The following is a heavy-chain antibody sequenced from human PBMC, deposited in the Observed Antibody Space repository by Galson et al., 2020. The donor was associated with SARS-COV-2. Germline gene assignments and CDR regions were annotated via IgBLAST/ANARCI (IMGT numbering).Heavy chain of an antibody. CDR1: GFTFSRSV. V-gene: IGHV3-30-3*01. Sequence: TGGSLRLSCAASGFTFSRSVMHWVRQAPGKGLEWVAVISHDGSNKLYADSVKGRFTISRDNAKNSLYLQMNSLRAEDTAVYYCARDRSGAAAGVDYYDYGMDVWGQGTTVTVSS. CDR2: ISHDGSNK. J-gene: IGHJ6*02. D-gene: IGHD6-13*01. CDR3: ARDRSGAAAGVDYYDYGMDV.